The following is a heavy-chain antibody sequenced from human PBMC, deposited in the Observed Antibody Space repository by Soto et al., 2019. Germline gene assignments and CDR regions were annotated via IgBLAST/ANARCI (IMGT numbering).Heavy chain of an antibody. D-gene: IGHD3-10*01. CDR2: IYYSGST. J-gene: IGHJ5*02. V-gene: IGHV4-39*01. CDR1: GGTVGSSSDY. Sequence: SETLSLTCTVSGGTVGSSSDYWGWIRQPPGKGLEWIGSIYYSGSTYYNPSLKSRVTISVDTSKNQFSLKLSSVTAADTAVYYCARRITMVRGVIATQNWFDPWGQGTLVTVSS. CDR3: ARRITMVRGVIATQNWFDP.